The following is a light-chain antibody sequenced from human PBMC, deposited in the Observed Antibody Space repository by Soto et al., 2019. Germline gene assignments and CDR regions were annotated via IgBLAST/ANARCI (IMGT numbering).Light chain of an antibody. Sequence: QSVLTQPASVSGSPGQSITISCTGTSSDVGGYNYVSWYQQHPGKAPKLMIYDVSNRPSGVSNRFSGSKSGNTASLTISGLQADDEADYYRSSFTSSSTLVVFVGGTKLTVL. J-gene: IGLJ2*01. V-gene: IGLV2-14*01. CDR2: DVS. CDR3: SSFTSSSTLVV. CDR1: SSDVGGYNY.